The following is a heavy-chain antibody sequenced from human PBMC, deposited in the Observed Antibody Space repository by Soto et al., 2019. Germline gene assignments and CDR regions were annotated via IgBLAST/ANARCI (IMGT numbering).Heavy chain of an antibody. CDR3: AKDLGYCSSTSCPGTFDI. J-gene: IGHJ3*02. CDR2: ISGSGGST. CDR1: GFTFSSYA. V-gene: IGHV3-23*01. D-gene: IGHD2-2*01. Sequence: GGSLRLSCAASGFTFSSYAMSWVRQAPGKGLEWVSAISGSGGSTYYADSVKGRFTISRDNSKDTLYLQMNSLRAEDTAVYYCAKDLGYCSSTSCPGTFDIWGQGTMVTVSS.